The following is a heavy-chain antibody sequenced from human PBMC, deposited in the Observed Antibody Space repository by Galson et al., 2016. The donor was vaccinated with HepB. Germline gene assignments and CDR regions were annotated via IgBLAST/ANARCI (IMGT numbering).Heavy chain of an antibody. CDR1: GGTFSKYP. CDR3: AREGAGYGDYGAGDAFDI. CDR2: RIPFFGST. V-gene: IGHV1-69*13. Sequence: SVKVSCKASGGTFSKYPISWLRQAPGQGLEWMGGRIPFFGSTDYAPKFQGRITIVADESTSTAYMEMTSLRYEDTAVYYCAREGAGYGDYGAGDAFDIWGQGTMVTVSS. J-gene: IGHJ3*02. D-gene: IGHD4-17*01.